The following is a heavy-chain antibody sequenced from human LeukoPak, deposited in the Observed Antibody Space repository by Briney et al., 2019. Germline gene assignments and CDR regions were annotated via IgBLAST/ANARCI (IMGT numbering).Heavy chain of an antibody. V-gene: IGHV1-2*02. CDR3: AKAFQSASSGWHPDWFDP. D-gene: IGHD6-19*01. CDR1: GYTFTGYY. CDR2: INPNSGGT. J-gene: IGHJ5*02. Sequence: ASVKVSCKASGYTFTGYYMHWVRQAPGQGLEWMGWINPNSGGTNYAQKFQGRVTMTRDTSISTAYMELSRLTYDDTAVYYCAKAFQSASSGWHPDWFDPWGQGTLVTVSS.